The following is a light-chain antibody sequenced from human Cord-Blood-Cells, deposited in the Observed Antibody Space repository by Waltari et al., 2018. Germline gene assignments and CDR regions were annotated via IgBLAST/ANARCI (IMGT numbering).Light chain of an antibody. CDR2: NDS. CDR1: VLANKY. Sequence: SYELTQPSSVSVSPGQTARITCSGDVLANKYARWSQQKPGQAPGRVIYNDSERPSGIRERFSGASAGTTVTLTSSGAQVEDEADYYCYSAADTNRCVFGGGTKLTVL. J-gene: IGLJ3*02. V-gene: IGLV3-27*01. CDR3: YSAADTNRCV.